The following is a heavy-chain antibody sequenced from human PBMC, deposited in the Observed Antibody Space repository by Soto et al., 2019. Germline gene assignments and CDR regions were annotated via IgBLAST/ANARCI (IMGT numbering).Heavy chain of an antibody. CDR3: ARASGSYYFDY. V-gene: IGHV4-59*01. CDR1: GDSISPYY. J-gene: IGHJ4*02. CDR2: IYCSGTT. Sequence: SETLSLTCTVSGDSISPYYWIWIRQPPGKGLEWIGYIYCSGTTNYNPSLKSRVTLSVDTSKNQFSLKLSSVTAADTAVYYCARASGSYYFDYWGQGTLVTVSS. D-gene: IGHD1-26*01.